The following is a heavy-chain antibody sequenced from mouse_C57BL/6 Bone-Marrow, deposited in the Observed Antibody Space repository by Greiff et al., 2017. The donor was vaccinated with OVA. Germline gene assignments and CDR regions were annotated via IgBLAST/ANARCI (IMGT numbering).Heavy chain of an antibody. Sequence: QVQLQQSGAELARPGASVKLSCKASGYTFTSYGISWVKQRTGQGLEWIGEIYPRSGNTYYNEKFKGKATLTADKSSSTAYMELRSLTSEDSAVYVCARSRNYYGSSSWFAYWGQGTLVTVSA. CDR1: GYTFTSYG. V-gene: IGHV1-81*01. CDR2: IYPRSGNT. D-gene: IGHD1-1*01. J-gene: IGHJ3*01. CDR3: ARSRNYYGSSSWFAY.